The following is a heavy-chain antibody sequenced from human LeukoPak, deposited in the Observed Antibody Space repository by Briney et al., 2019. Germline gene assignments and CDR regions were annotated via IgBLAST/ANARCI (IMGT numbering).Heavy chain of an antibody. CDR3: ARQQSRRSTSGYSHFDF. Sequence: SETLSLTCTVSGGPISSSNYYWGWIRQSPEKGLEWIGTIYYSGSTWYNASLKSRVTISVDTSKSQFSLRLSSVTAADTAMYYCARQQSRRSTSGYSHFDFWGQGTQVTVSS. J-gene: IGHJ4*01. D-gene: IGHD3-22*01. CDR2: IYYSGST. V-gene: IGHV4-39*01. CDR1: GGPISSSNYY.